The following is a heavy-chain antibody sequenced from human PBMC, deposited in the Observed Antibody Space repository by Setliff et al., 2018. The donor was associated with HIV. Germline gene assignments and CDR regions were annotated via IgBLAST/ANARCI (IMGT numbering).Heavy chain of an antibody. V-gene: IGHV1-46*01. CDR1: GYTFTSYY. CDR2: INPSGGST. D-gene: IGHD1-26*01. CDR3: ASGIVGATWLGAFDI. Sequence: ASVKVSCTASGYTFTSYYMHWVRQAPGQGLEWMGIINPSGGSTSYAQKFQGRVTMTRDTSTSTVYMELSSLRSEDTAVYYCASGIVGATWLGAFDIWGQGTMVTGSS. J-gene: IGHJ3*02.